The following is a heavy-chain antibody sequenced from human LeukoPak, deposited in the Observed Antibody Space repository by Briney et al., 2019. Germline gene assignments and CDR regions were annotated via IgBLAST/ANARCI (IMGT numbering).Heavy chain of an antibody. D-gene: IGHD4-17*01. Sequence: GGSLRLSCAASGFTFNNYAMNWVRQAPGKGLECVSSISGGGETTYYADSAKGRFTISRDNSQNTLYLQMNSLRAEDTAVYCCARDYADYVGYFFFDYWGQGTLVTVSS. CDR1: GFTFNNYA. CDR3: ARDYADYVGYFFFDY. CDR2: ISGGGETT. J-gene: IGHJ4*02. V-gene: IGHV3-23*01.